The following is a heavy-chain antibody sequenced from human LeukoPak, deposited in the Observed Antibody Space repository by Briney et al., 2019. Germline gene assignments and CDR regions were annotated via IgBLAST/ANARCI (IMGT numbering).Heavy chain of an antibody. CDR2: MDPKTGAI. D-gene: IGHD7-27*01. CDR1: GYAFTGLS. Sequence: ASVKVSCKASGYAFTGLSMHWVRQAPGQGPEWMGRMDPKTGAIKYAQRFQGRVTMTSDTSIRTAYMELSRLKSDDTAIYYCARSRTGDRRSPPGDYWGRGTQVNVSS. V-gene: IGHV1-2*02. CDR3: ARSRTGDRRSPPGDY. J-gene: IGHJ4*02.